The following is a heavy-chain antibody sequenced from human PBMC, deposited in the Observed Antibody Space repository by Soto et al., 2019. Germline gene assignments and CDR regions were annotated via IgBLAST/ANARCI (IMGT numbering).Heavy chain of an antibody. V-gene: IGHV3-23*01. CDR1: GFTFSSYA. D-gene: IGHD6-6*01. J-gene: IGHJ3*02. CDR3: AKGVAARNGAFAFDI. Sequence: GGSLRLSCAASGFTFSSYAMSWVRQAPGKGLEWVSAISGSGGSTYYVDSVKGRFTISRDNSKNTLYLQMNSLRAEDTAVYYCAKGVAARNGAFAFDIWGQGTMVTVSS. CDR2: ISGSGGST.